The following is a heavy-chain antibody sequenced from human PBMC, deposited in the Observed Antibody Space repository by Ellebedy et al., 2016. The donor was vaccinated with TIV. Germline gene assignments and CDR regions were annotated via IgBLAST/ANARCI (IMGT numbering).Heavy chain of an antibody. D-gene: IGHD5-12*01. J-gene: IGHJ4*02. V-gene: IGHV3-30*01. CDR3: ARDSGYGRAFDY. Sequence: DSVKGRFTISRDSSKNTQYLEMNSLRPEDTDMYFCARDSGYGRAFDYWGQGTLVTVSS.